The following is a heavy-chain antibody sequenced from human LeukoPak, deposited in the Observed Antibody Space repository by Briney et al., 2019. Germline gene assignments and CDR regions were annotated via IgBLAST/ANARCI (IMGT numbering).Heavy chain of an antibody. D-gene: IGHD3-22*01. V-gene: IGHV3-48*03. CDR3: ARVAPYYDSSGYYFSHFDY. CDR1: GFTFSSYE. J-gene: IGHJ4*02. CDR2: ISSSGSTI. Sequence: PGGSLRLSCAASGFTFSSYEMNWVRQAPGKGLEWVSYISSSGSTIYYADSVKGRFTISRDNAKNSLNLQMNSLRAEDTAVYYCARVAPYYDSSGYYFSHFDYWGQGTLVTVSS.